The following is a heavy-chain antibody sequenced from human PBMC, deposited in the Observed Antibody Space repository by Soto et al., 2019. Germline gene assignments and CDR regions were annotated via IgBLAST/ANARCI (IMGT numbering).Heavy chain of an antibody. D-gene: IGHD6-13*01. Sequence: GGCLRLSCAACGFACSASWMNWDRQAPGKGLEWVATIKPDGSEQDYVEFVKGRFTISRDNAKNSLYLQMNSLRAEDTAVYYCATVPWTAAASWGQGTLVTVSS. CDR1: GFACSASW. CDR2: IKPDGSEQ. V-gene: IGHV3-7*01. CDR3: ATVPWTAAAS. J-gene: IGHJ5*02.